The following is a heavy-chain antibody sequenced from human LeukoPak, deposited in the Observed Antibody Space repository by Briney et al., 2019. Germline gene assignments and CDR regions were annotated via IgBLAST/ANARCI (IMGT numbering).Heavy chain of an antibody. V-gene: IGHV4-59*01. CDR2: IHYSGST. CDR1: GDSISNYY. CDR3: ARYFSGRTLDY. J-gene: IGHJ4*02. Sequence: PSETLSLTCTVPGDSISNYYWTWIRQPPGKGLEWTGHIHYSGSTRYNASLESRITMSLDPSRNQFSLRLNSVTAADTAVYYCARYFSGRTLDYWGQGTLVTVSS. D-gene: IGHD1-1*01.